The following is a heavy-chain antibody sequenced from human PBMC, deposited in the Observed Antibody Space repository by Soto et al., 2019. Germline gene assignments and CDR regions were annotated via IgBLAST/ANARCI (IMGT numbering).Heavy chain of an antibody. J-gene: IGHJ6*03. V-gene: IGHV1-69*02. CDR3: ASRSANSPGYYYYYMDV. CDR1: GGTFSSYT. D-gene: IGHD1-7*01. CDR2: IIPILGIA. Sequence: GASVKVSCKASGGTFSSYTIIWVRRAPGQGLEWMGRIIPILGIANYALKFQGRVTITADKSTSTAYMELSSLRSEDTAVYYCASRSANSPGYYYYYMDVWGKGTTVTVSS.